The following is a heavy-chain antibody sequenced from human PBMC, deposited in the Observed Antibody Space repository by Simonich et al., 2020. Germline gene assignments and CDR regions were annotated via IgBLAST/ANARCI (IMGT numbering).Heavy chain of an antibody. J-gene: IGHJ4*02. CDR2: ISSSSSYI. V-gene: IGHV3-21*01. CDR1: GFTFCSYS. CDR3: ARANERDY. Sequence: EVQLVESGGGLVKPGGSLRLSCAASGFTFCSYSMNWVRQAPGKGLEWVSSISSSSSYIYYADSVKCRFTSSRDNAKNSLYLQMISLRAEDTAVYYCARANERDYWGQGTLVTVSS. D-gene: IGHD1-1*01.